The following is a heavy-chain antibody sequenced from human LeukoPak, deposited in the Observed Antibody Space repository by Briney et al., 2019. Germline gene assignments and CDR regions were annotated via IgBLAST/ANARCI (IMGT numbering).Heavy chain of an antibody. D-gene: IGHD3-22*01. CDR1: GGSISSSSYY. Sequence: SETLSLTCTVSGGSISSSSYYWGWIRQPPGKGLEWIGSIYYSGSTYYNPSLKSRVTISVGTSKNQFSLKLSSVTAADTAVYYCARHYDSSGYYRPAFDIWGQGTMVTVSS. CDR3: ARHYDSSGYYRPAFDI. J-gene: IGHJ3*02. CDR2: IYYSGST. V-gene: IGHV4-39*01.